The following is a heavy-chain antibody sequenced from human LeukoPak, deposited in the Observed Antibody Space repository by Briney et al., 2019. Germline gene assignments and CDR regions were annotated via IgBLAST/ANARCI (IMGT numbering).Heavy chain of an antibody. Sequence: GRSLRLSCTASGFTLSSYAMSWVRQAPGEGLEWVSTISGSADNTNYAEAVKGRFTISRDNSKNTMYLQMNSLRAEDTAVYYCAKQGFGCWGQGTLVTVSS. CDR2: ISGSADNT. CDR3: AKQGFGC. CDR1: GFTLSSYA. V-gene: IGHV3-23*01. J-gene: IGHJ4*02.